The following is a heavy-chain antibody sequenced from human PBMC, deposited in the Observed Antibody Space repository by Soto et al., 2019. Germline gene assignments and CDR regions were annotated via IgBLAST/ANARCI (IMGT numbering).Heavy chain of an antibody. CDR3: ARGFQYDSSGYYYADYFDY. V-gene: IGHV3-53*02. Sequence: EVQLVETGGGLIQPGGSLRLSCAASGFTVSSNYMSWVRQAPGKGLEWVSVIYSGGSTYYADSVKGRFTITRDNSKNTLYLHMNSLRAEDTAVYYCARGFQYDSSGYYYADYFDYWGQGTLVTVSS. CDR2: IYSGGST. J-gene: IGHJ4*02. CDR1: GFTVSSNY. D-gene: IGHD3-22*01.